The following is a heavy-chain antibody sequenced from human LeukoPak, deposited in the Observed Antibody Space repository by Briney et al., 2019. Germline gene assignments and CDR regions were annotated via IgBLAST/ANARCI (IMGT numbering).Heavy chain of an antibody. J-gene: IGHJ4*02. CDR3: AKRPSDYGDYVTYFDY. CDR1: GFSFISYG. D-gene: IGHD4-17*01. Sequence: GGSLRLSCAASGFSFISYGMHWVRQAPGKGLEWVGVISDDGRRKDYADSVRGRFTISRDNSKDTLYLQMNSLRAEDTAVYYCAKRPSDYGDYVTYFDYWGQGTLVTVPS. V-gene: IGHV3-30*18. CDR2: ISDDGRRK.